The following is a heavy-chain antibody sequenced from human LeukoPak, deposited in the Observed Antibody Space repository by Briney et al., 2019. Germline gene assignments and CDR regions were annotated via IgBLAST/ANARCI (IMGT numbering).Heavy chain of an antibody. D-gene: IGHD3-9*01. Sequence: SETLSLTCTVSGGSISSSSYYWGWIRPPPGKGLEWIGSIYYSGSTYYNPSLKSRVTISVDTSKNQFSLKLSSVTAADTAVYYCASLYYDILTGYTSDAFDIWGQGTMVTVSS. J-gene: IGHJ3*02. CDR2: IYYSGST. V-gene: IGHV4-39*07. CDR3: ASLYYDILTGYTSDAFDI. CDR1: GGSISSSSYY.